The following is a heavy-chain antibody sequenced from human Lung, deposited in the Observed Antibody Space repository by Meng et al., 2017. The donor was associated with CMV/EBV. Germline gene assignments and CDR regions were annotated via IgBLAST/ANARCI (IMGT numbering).Heavy chain of an antibody. D-gene: IGHD3-22*01. CDR2: IRSKAYGGTT. J-gene: IGHJ4*02. V-gene: IGHV3-49*04. Sequence: GESLKISCTASGFTFGDYAMSWVRQAPGKGLEWVGFIRSKAYGGTTEYAAYVKRRFTIPRDESKSIAYLQMNSLKTEDTAVYYCTRVGAYYYDSSGYYLREEGFFDYWGQGXLVTVSS. CDR1: GFTFGDYA. CDR3: TRVGAYYYDSSGYYLREEGFFDY.